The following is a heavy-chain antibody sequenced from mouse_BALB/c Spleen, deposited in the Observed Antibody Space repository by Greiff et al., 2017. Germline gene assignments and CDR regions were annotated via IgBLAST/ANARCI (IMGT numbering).Heavy chain of an antibody. D-gene: IGHD2-4*01. CDR1: GYTFTSYW. CDR2: IDPSDSYT. V-gene: IGHV1-69*02. Sequence: QVQLQQSGAELVKPGASVKLSCKASGYTFTSYWMHWVKQRPGQGLEWIGEIDPSDSYTNYNQKFKGKATLTVDKSSSTAYMQLSSLTSEDSAVYYCARSDYDGTLYAMDYWGQGTSVTVSS. CDR3: ARSDYDGTLYAMDY. J-gene: IGHJ4*01.